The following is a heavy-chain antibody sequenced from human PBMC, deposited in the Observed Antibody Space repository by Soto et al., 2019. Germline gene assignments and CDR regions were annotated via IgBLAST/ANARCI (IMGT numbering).Heavy chain of an antibody. J-gene: IGHJ4*02. V-gene: IGHV3-21*01. Sequence: LRLSCVASGFTFSSYSMNWVRQAPGKGLEWVSSISSSSSYIYYADSVKGRFTISRDNAKNSLYLQMNSLRAEDTAVYYCALAESGNPFDYWGQGTLVTVPS. CDR2: ISSSSSYI. CDR1: GFTFSSYS. D-gene: IGHD2-15*01. CDR3: ALAESGNPFDY.